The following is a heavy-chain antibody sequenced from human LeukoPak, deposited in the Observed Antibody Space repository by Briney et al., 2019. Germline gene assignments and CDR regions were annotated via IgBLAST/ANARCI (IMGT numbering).Heavy chain of an antibody. Sequence: SVKVSCKASGGTFSSYAISWVRQAPGQGLEWMGRIIPILGIANYAQKFQGRVTITADKSTSTAYMELSSLRSEDTAVYYCARVTTLNWFDPGGQGTLVTVSS. V-gene: IGHV1-69*04. CDR3: ARVTTLNWFDP. CDR2: IIPILGIA. J-gene: IGHJ5*02. D-gene: IGHD4-11*01. CDR1: GGTFSSYA.